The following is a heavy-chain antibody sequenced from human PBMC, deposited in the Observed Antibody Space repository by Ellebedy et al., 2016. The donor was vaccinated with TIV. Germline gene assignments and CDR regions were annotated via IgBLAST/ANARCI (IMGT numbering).Heavy chain of an antibody. Sequence: PGGSLRLSCAASGSTFSNYGMHWVRQAPGKGLEWVGVMSYDGSNKYYADSVKGRFTISRDNSKNTLYVQMNSLRAEDTAVYYCAKVADYYQDSSGFPDNWGQGTLVTVSS. CDR2: MSYDGSNK. CDR1: GSTFSNYG. V-gene: IGHV3-30*18. CDR3: AKVADYYQDSSGFPDN. D-gene: IGHD3-22*01. J-gene: IGHJ4*02.